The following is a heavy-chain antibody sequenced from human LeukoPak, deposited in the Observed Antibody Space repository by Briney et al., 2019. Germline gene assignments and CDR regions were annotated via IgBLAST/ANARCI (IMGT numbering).Heavy chain of an antibody. CDR3: ARQNYDSNAYYFGL. CDR2: LYPSGIT. J-gene: IGHJ4*02. Sequence: SGTLSLTCSVSGAYISDYPWSWIRQPAGRRLEWIGLLYPSGITFYNPSLESRVTMSVDKTKNQFSLKLSSVTAADTAVYYCARQNYDSNAYYFGLWGQGSLVTVSS. V-gene: IGHV4-4*07. D-gene: IGHD3-22*01. CDR1: GAYISDYP.